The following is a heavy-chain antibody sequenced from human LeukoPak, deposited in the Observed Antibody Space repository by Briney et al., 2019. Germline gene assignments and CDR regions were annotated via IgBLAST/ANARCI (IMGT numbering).Heavy chain of an antibody. V-gene: IGHV5-51*01. J-gene: IGHJ4*02. CDR3: ARVMAVASTRPFDY. D-gene: IGHD6-19*01. CDR2: IYPGDSNT. Sequence: GESLKISCKGSGYSFTNYWIGWVRQIPGKGLEWMGIIYPGDSNTRYITSFQGQITISADKSINTAYLQWRSLKASDTAMYYCARVMAVASTRPFDYWGQGTLVTVSS. CDR1: GYSFTNYW.